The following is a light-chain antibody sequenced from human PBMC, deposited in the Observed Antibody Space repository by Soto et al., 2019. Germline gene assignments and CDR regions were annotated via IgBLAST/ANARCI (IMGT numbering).Light chain of an antibody. CDR3: SSYTDSRTVI. Sequence: QSAPTQPASVSESPGQSITISCIATSSDIGAYNFVSWYLHHPGKAPKLVIFEVSSRPSGVSDRFSGSKSGSTASLTISGLQAEDEGEYFCSSYTDSRTVIFGGGTKLTVL. CDR1: SSDIGAYNF. CDR2: EVS. J-gene: IGLJ2*01. V-gene: IGLV2-14*01.